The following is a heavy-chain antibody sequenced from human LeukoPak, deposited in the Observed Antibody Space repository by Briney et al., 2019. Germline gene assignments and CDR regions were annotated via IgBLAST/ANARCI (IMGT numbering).Heavy chain of an antibody. J-gene: IGHJ5*02. D-gene: IGHD3-22*01. V-gene: IGHV4-39*07. CDR1: GGSISSSSYY. CDR3: ARSYYYDTSGYGFDP. Sequence: SETLSLTCTVSGGSISSSSYYWGWIRQPPGKGLEWIGSIYYSGSTYYNPSLKSRVTISVDTSKNQFSLKLSSVTAADTAVYYCARSYYYDTSGYGFDPWGQGTLVTVSS. CDR2: IYYSGST.